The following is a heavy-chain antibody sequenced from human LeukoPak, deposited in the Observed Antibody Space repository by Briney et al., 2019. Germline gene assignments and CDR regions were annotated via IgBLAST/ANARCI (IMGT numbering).Heavy chain of an antibody. Sequence: GGSLRLSCAASGFTFSSYAMSWVRQAPGKGLEWVSAISGSGGSTYYADSVKGRFTISRDNSKNTLYLQMNSLRAEDTAVYYCATQTPAVVVPAAIGNDAFDIWGQGTMVTVSS. J-gene: IGHJ3*02. D-gene: IGHD2-2*02. CDR3: ATQTPAVVVPAAIGNDAFDI. CDR1: GFTFSSYA. CDR2: ISGSGGST. V-gene: IGHV3-23*01.